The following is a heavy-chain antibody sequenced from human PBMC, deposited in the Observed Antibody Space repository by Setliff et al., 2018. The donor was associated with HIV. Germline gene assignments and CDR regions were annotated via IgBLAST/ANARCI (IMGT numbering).Heavy chain of an antibody. V-gene: IGHV3-23*01. CDR3: AAGDYYHFGLDV. J-gene: IGHJ6*02. Sequence: GGSLRLSCAASGLTLSNSAMTWVRQKPWRGLEWVSLIQSGGIIYYADSVEGRFTISRDNSNNTLSLQMSSLRAEDTALYYCAAGDYYHFGLDVWGQGTTVTVSS. CDR2: IQSGGII. CDR1: GLTLSNSA. D-gene: IGHD3-10*01.